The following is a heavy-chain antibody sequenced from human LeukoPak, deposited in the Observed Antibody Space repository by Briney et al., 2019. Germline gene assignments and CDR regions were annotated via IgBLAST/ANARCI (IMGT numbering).Heavy chain of an antibody. CDR3: TRGSSGRRDN. J-gene: IGHJ4*02. D-gene: IGHD6-19*01. CDR1: GYTFTSCD. CDR2: MNPNSGNT. Sequence: GASVKVSCKASGYTFTSCDINWVRQAPGQGLEWMGWMNPNSGNTGYGQSFQGRITMTRDISIGTAYMELSNLTPEDTAIYYCTRGSSGRRDNWGQGTLVTVSA. V-gene: IGHV1-8*01.